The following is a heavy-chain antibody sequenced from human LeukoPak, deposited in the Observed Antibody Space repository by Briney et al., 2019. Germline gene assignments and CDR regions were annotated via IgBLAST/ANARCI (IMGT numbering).Heavy chain of an antibody. CDR3: GRQALAYVRNFQL. D-gene: IGHD3-10*02. V-gene: IGHV4-34*01. CDR2: INQSGST. CDR1: GVSFSDYY. J-gene: IGHJ1*01. Sequence: SESLSLTCAVYGVSFSDYYWSWIRQSPRKGLEWIGEINQSGSTNYNPSLKSQVTISSDTPKNQFSLKLNSLTAADTAVYYCGRQALAYVRNFQLWGQGTLVTVLS.